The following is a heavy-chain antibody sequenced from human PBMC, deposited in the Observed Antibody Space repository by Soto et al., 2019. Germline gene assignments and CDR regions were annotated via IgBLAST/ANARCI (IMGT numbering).Heavy chain of an antibody. Sequence: SETLSLTCTVSGGSVRSGDCYWSWIRQPPGKGLEWIGNIYYSGTIDYSPSLKSRVTISVDASKNQFSLKLSSVTAADTAVYYCARHLAVSGTFNWFDPWGQGTLVTVS. CDR3: ARHLAVSGTFNWFDP. CDR2: IYYSGTI. CDR1: GGSVRSGDCY. D-gene: IGHD6-13*01. J-gene: IGHJ5*02. V-gene: IGHV4-61*08.